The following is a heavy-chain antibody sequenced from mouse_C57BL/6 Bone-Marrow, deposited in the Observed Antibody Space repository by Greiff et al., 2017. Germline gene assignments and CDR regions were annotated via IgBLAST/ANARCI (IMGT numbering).Heavy chain of an antibody. CDR2: IDPTDSYT. D-gene: IGHD2-1*01. J-gene: IGHJ1*03. CDR3: GRCRKYGGNYEYFDV. V-gene: IGHV1-69*01. CDR1: GYTFTSYW. Sequence: QVQLQQPGAELVMPGASVKLSCKASGYTFTSYWMHWVKQRPGQGLEWIGDIDPTDSYTNYNQKFKGKSTLTVDKSSSTAYMQLSSLTSEDSAVYCGGRCRKYGGNYEYFDVWGTGTTVTVSS.